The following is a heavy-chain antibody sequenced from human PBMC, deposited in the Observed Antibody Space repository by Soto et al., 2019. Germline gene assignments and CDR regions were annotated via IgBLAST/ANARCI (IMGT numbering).Heavy chain of an antibody. CDR2: TYYRSKWYN. CDR3: ARSGPAVYRDY. Sequence: SQPLSLTCAIPGDSVSSNSAAWNWIRQSPSRGLEWLGRTYYRSKWYNHHAVSVKSRINVNPDTSKNAFSLQLDSVAPDYSAGYFCARSGPAVYRDYWGQGTPVTVSS. J-gene: IGHJ4*02. V-gene: IGHV6-1*01. CDR1: GDSVSSNSAA. D-gene: IGHD3-3*01.